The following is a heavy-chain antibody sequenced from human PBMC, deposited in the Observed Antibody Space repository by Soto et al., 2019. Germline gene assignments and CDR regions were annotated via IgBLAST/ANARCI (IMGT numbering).Heavy chain of an antibody. Sequence: PSETLSLTCTVSGGSISSYYWSWIRQPPGKGLEWIGYIYYSGSTNYNPSLKSRVTISVDTSKNQFSLKLSSVTAADTAVYYCARHEAVYYYYMEVWGKGTTVTVSS. J-gene: IGHJ6*03. CDR1: GGSISSYY. CDR2: IYYSGST. CDR3: ARHEAVYYYYMEV. V-gene: IGHV4-59*08.